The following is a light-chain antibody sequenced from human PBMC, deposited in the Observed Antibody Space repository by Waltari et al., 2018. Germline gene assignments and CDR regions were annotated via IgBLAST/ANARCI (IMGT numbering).Light chain of an antibody. V-gene: IGKV1-5*01. CDR1: QSIGSL. CDR2: DAS. Sequence: DIQMTQSPSTLSASVGDRVTITCRASQSIGSLLAWYQQKPGKAPKLLIYDASSLESGVPSRFSGSGSGTEFTLTINSLQPDDFGTYYCQQHENLPYSFGQGTKLEIK. CDR3: QQHENLPYS. J-gene: IGKJ2*03.